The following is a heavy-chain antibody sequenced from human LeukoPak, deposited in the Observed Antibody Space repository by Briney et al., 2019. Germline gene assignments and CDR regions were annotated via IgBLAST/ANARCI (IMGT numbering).Heavy chain of an antibody. D-gene: IGHD3-9*01. Sequence: ASVKVSCKASGYTFTGYYMHWVRQAPGQGLEWMGWINPNSGGTNYAQKFQGRVTMTRDTSISTAYMELSRLRSDDTAVYYCARGHYDILTGYYPFDYWGQGTLVTVSS. CDR3: ARGHYDILTGYYPFDY. CDR1: GYTFTGYY. J-gene: IGHJ4*02. CDR2: INPNSGGT. V-gene: IGHV1-2*02.